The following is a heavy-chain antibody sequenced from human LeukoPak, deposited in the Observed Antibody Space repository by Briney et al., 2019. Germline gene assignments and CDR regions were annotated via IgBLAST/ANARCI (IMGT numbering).Heavy chain of an antibody. CDR3: ARVRWVGQQLVPLYYFDY. CDR2: IYYTGNT. J-gene: IGHJ4*02. Sequence: SETLSLTCTVSGAFISSSSYYWGWIRQPPGKGLEWIGYIYYTGNTNYNPSLKSRVTISVDTSKNQFSLRLSSVTAADAAVYYCARVRWVGQQLVPLYYFDYWGQGTLVTVSS. D-gene: IGHD6-13*01. CDR1: GAFISSSSYY. V-gene: IGHV4-61*05.